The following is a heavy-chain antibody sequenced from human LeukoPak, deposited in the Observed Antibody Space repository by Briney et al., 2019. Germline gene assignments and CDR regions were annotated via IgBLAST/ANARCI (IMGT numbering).Heavy chain of an antibody. CDR1: GYTFTGYY. CDR3: ARWAEGYFDWLLTEKGYYYYYMDV. J-gene: IGHJ6*03. CDR2: INPNSGGT. D-gene: IGHD3-9*01. V-gene: IGHV1-2*02. Sequence: ASVKVSCKASGYTFTGYYMHWVRQAPGQGLEWMGWINPNSGGTNYAQKFQGRVTMTRDTSISTAYMELSRLRSDDTAVYYCARWAEGYFDWLLTEKGYYYYYMDVWGKGTTVTISS.